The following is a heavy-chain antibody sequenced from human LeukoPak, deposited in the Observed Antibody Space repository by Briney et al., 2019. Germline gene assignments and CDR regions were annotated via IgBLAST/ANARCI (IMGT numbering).Heavy chain of an antibody. CDR3: ARDLYGYCSGGSCNTRGSDY. J-gene: IGHJ4*02. CDR1: GYTFTSYY. D-gene: IGHD2-15*01. Sequence: ASVKVSCKASGYTFTSYYMHWVRQAPGQGLEWMGIINPSGGSTSYAQKFQGRVTMTRDMSTSTVYMELSSLRSDDTAVYYCARDLYGYCSGGSCNTRGSDYWGQGTLVTVSS. CDR2: INPSGGST. V-gene: IGHV1-46*01.